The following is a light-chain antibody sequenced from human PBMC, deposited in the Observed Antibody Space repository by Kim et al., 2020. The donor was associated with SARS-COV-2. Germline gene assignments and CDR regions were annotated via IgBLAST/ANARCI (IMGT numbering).Light chain of an antibody. J-gene: IGKJ2*01. Sequence: LYPGERATVSCRASQSVSSSYLAWYQQKPGQAPRLLIYGASSRATGIPDRFSGSGSGTDFTLTISRLEPEDFAVYYCQQYSSSLYTFGQGTKLEI. V-gene: IGKV3-20*01. CDR2: GAS. CDR1: QSVSSSY. CDR3: QQYSSSLYT.